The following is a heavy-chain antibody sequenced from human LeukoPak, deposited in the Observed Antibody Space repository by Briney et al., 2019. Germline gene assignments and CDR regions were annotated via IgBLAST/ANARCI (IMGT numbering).Heavy chain of an antibody. J-gene: IGHJ3*02. CDR2: ISGSGGST. V-gene: IGHV3-23*01. CDR3: AKDRSSSWFGAFDI. D-gene: IGHD6-13*01. CDR1: GFXFSSYA. Sequence: PGGSLRLSCAASGFXFSSYAISWVRQAPGKGLEWISAISGSGGSTYYADSVKGRFTISRDNSKNTLYLQMNSLRVEDTAVYYCAKDRSSSWFGAFDIWGQGTMVTVSS.